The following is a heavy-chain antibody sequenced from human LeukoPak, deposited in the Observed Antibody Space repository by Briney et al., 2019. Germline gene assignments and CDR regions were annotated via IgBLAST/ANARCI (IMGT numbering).Heavy chain of an antibody. CDR2: IYPGESDT. V-gene: IGHV5-51*01. CDR3: ARYDSSGYYSGHDY. J-gene: IGHJ4*02. Sequence: GESLKISCKGSGYSFTSYWIGWVRRMPGKGLEWLGIIYPGESDTRYSPSFKGQVPISADKSISTAHLQWSSLKASDTAMYYCARYDSSGYYSGHDYWGQGTLVTVSS. D-gene: IGHD3-22*01. CDR1: GYSFTSYW.